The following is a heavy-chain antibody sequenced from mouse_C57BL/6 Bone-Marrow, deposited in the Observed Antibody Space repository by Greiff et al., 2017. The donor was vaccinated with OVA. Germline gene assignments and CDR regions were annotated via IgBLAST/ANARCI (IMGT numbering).Heavy chain of an antibody. CDR1: EYEFPSHD. V-gene: IGHV5-2*03. CDR3: ARRGAPSYWYFDV. Sequence: DVMLVESGGGLVQPGESLKLSCESNEYEFPSHDMSWVRKTPEKRLELVAAINSDGGSTYYPDTMERRFIISRDNTKKTLYLQMSSLRSEDTALYYCARRGAPSYWYFDVWGTGTTVTVSS. J-gene: IGHJ1*03. CDR2: INSDGGST.